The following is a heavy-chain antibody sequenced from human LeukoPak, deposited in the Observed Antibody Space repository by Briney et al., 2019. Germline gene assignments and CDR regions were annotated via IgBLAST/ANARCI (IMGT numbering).Heavy chain of an antibody. J-gene: IGHJ3*01. D-gene: IGHD3-10*01. CDR2: ISSSSSYI. V-gene: IGHV3-21*01. CDR3: ARGLGELLYRSSLA. CDR1: GFTFSSYS. Sequence: GGSLRLYCAASGFTFSSYSMNWVRQAPGKGLEWVSSISSSSSYIYYADSVKGRFTISRDNAKNSLYLQMNSLRAEDTAVYYCARGLGELLYRSSLAWGQGTMVTVSS.